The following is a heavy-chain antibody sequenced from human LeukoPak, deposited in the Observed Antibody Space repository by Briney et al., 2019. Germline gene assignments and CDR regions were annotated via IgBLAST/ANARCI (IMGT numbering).Heavy chain of an antibody. CDR2: VTGGGGTT. V-gene: IGHV3-23*01. D-gene: IGHD4-17*01. CDR1: GFTFRSYA. CDR3: AKGNTVTTSFDY. J-gene: IGHJ4*02. Sequence: GGSLRLSCAASGFTFRSYAMSWVRQAPGKGLEWVSTVTGGGGTTYYADSVKGRFTISRDNSKNTLYLQMNSLRAEDTAVYYCAKGNTVTTSFDYWGQGTLVTVSS.